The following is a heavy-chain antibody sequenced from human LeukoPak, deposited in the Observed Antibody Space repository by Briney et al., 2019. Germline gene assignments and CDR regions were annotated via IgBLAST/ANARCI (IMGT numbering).Heavy chain of an antibody. J-gene: IGHJ5*02. CDR3: AVSGYDFGWFDP. V-gene: IGHV5-51*01. CDR1: GYGFSSYW. Sequence: GESLKISCKGSGYGFSSYWIGWVRQTPGIGLDWMGIIYPGDSDVRYSPSFEGQVTISADKSISTAYLQWSSLKASDTAMYYCAVSGYDFGWFDPWGQGTLVTVSS. CDR2: IYPGDSDV. D-gene: IGHD5-12*01.